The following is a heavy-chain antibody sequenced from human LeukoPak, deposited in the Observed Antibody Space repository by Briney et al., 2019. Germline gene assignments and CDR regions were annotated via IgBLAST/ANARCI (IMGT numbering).Heavy chain of an antibody. V-gene: IGHV5-51*01. D-gene: IGHD3-22*01. CDR2: IYPGDSET. CDR1: GYIFTNYR. Sequence: GESLKISCRASGYIFTNYRMAWVRQKPGKGLEWMGIIYPGDSETTYSPSFQGQVTISADKSIRAGYLQRDTLKASDTAMYYSAKVDERCYYDDTGFKIWGQGTLATVSS. CDR3: AKVDERCYYDDTGFKI. J-gene: IGHJ4*02.